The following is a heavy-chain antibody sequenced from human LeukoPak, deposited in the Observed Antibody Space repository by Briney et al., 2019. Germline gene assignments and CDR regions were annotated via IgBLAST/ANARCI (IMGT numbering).Heavy chain of an antibody. V-gene: IGHV1-18*01. Sequence: ASVKVSCKASGYTFTSYGISWVRQAPGQGLEWMGWISAYNGNTNYAQKLQGRVTMTTDTSTSTAYMELRSLRSDDTAVYYCAREDAKNYYYGSSGYSVIDPWGQGTLVTVSS. CDR1: GYTFTSYG. CDR3: AREDAKNYYYGSSGYSVIDP. D-gene: IGHD3-22*01. J-gene: IGHJ5*02. CDR2: ISAYNGNT.